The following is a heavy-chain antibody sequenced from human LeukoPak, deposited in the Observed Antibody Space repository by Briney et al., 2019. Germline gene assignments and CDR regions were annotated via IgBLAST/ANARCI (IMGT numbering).Heavy chain of an antibody. CDR2: ISSSSSYI. CDR3: ARAGSSSSLGY. Sequence: GGSLRLSCTASGFPFIEYSMNWVRQAPGKGLEWVSSISSSSSYIYYADSVKGRFTISRDNAKNSLYLLMNSLRAEDTAVYYCARAGSSSSLGYWGQGTLVTVSS. V-gene: IGHV3-21*01. CDR1: GFPFIEYS. J-gene: IGHJ4*02. D-gene: IGHD6-13*01.